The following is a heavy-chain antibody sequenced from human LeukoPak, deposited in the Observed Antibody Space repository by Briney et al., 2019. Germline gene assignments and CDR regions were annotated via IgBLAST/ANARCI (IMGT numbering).Heavy chain of an antibody. V-gene: IGHV3-21*01. CDR1: GFTFSSYY. J-gene: IGHJ5*02. CDR2: ISSSSSYI. D-gene: IGHD3-22*01. Sequence: PGGSLRLSCAASGFTFSSYYMHWVRQAPGKGLEWVSSISSSSSYIYYADSVKGRFTISRDNTKNSLYLQMNSLRGEDTAVYYCARDTVGYSSGWFDQWGQGTLVTVSS. CDR3: ARDTVGYSSGWFDQ.